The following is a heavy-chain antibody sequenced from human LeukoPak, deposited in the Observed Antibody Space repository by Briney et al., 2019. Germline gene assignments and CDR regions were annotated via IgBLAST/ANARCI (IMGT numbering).Heavy chain of an antibody. D-gene: IGHD6-6*01. Sequence: DSVKVSCKVSGYTLTELSMHWVRQAPGQGLEWMGIINPTGGSTTYAQKFQGRVTMTRDTSTSTVYMELSSLRSDDTAVYYCARTAARRFDYWGQGTLVTVSS. V-gene: IGHV1-46*01. J-gene: IGHJ4*02. CDR2: INPTGGST. CDR3: ARTAARRFDY. CDR1: GYTLTELS.